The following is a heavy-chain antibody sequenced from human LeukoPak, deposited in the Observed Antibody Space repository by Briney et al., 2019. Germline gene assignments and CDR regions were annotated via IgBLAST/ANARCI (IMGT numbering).Heavy chain of an antibody. D-gene: IGHD2-21*02. CDR3: ARDSTPPKFVVVTADGPYYMDV. Sequence: ASVKVSCKASGYTFTGYYMHWVRQAPGQGLEWTGIINPSGGSTSYAQKFQGRVTMTRDTSTSTVYMELSSLRSEDTAVYYCARDSTPPKFVVVTADGPYYMDVWGKGTTVTVSS. J-gene: IGHJ6*03. CDR1: GYTFTGYY. V-gene: IGHV1-46*01. CDR2: INPSGGST.